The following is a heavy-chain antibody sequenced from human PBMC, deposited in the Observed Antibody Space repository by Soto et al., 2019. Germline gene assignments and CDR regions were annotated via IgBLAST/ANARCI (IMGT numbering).Heavy chain of an antibody. Sequence: ASVKVSCKASGYTFTSYYMHWVRQAPGQGLEWMGIINPSGGSTSYAQKFQGRVTMTRDTSTCTVYMELSSLRSEDTAVYYCACPGPRRLAFDIWGQGTMVTVSS. CDR1: GYTFTSYY. CDR2: INPSGGST. CDR3: ACPGPRRLAFDI. J-gene: IGHJ3*02. V-gene: IGHV1-46*01.